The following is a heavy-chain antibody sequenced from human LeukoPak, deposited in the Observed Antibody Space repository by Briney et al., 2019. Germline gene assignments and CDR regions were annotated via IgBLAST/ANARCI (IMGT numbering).Heavy chain of an antibody. CDR3: ARRQWRPTRSFDY. CDR1: GGSFSDYY. D-gene: IGHD6-19*01. Sequence: SETLSLTCAVYGGSFSDYYWSWIRQPPGKGLECIGEINHSGSTNYNPSLTSRVTISVDTSKNQFSLNLSSVTAADTAVYYCARRQWRPTRSFDYWGQGTLVTVSS. V-gene: IGHV4-34*01. J-gene: IGHJ4*02. CDR2: INHSGST.